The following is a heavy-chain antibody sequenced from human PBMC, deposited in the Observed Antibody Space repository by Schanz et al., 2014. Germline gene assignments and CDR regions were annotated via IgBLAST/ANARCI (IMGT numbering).Heavy chain of an antibody. CDR3: ARVRRRIATPSTPSFRNYYYYAMDV. CDR2: IVDCGNT. D-gene: IGHD6-13*01. J-gene: IGHJ6*02. CDR1: GFTFSSYG. V-gene: IGHV3-33*01. Sequence: QVQLVESGGGVVQFGRSLRLSCVASGFTFSSYGMHWVRQAPGQGLEWVSGFIVDCGNTYYAGSVKGRFSISRDYSKNTLYLQMSSLRAEDTSVYFCARVRRRIATPSTPSFRNYYYYAMDVWGQGTTVTVSS.